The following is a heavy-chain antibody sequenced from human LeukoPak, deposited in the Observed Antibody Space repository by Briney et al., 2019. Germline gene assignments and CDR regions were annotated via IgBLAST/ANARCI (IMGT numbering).Heavy chain of an antibody. CDR3: AKALEVVPAAYDY. V-gene: IGHV3-23*01. CDR1: GFTFSSHA. CDR2: ISGSGNYT. J-gene: IGHJ4*02. D-gene: IGHD2-2*01. Sequence: GGSLRLSCAGSGFTFSSHAMTWVRQAPGKGLEWVSTISGSGNYTYHADSVKGRFTIPRDNSKNTLFLQMNSLRAEDTAVYYCAKALEVVPAAYDYWGQGTLVTVSS.